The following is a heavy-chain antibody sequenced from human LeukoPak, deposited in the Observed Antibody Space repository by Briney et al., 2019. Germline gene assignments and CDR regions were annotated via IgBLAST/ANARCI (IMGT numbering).Heavy chain of an antibody. J-gene: IGHJ4*02. Sequence: GGSLRLSCAASEFTFSSYGMHWVRQAPGKGLEWVAVISYDGSNKYYADSVRGRFTISRDNSKNTLHLQMNSLRAEDTAVYYCARTSTDCLDCWGQGTLVTVSS. CDR2: ISYDGSNK. V-gene: IGHV3-30*03. CDR3: ARTSTDCLDC. D-gene: IGHD2-21*02. CDR1: EFTFSSYG.